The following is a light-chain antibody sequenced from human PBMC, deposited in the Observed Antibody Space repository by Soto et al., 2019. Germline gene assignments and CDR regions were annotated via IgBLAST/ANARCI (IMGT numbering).Light chain of an antibody. CDR1: QSVTSNY. CDR3: QQYGSSPWT. CDR2: GAS. J-gene: IGKJ1*01. V-gene: IGKV3-20*01. Sequence: EIVLTQSPGTLSLSPGERGTLSCRASQSVTSNYFAWYQQKPGQAPRLLIYGASSRATGIPDRFSGSGSGTDVTLTISRLEPEEFAVYYCQQYGSSPWTFGQGTKVEIK.